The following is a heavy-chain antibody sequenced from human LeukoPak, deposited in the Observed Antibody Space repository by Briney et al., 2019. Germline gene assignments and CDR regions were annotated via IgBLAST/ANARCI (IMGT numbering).Heavy chain of an antibody. V-gene: IGHV4-31*03. CDR2: TYHSGYT. J-gene: IGHJ4*02. Sequence: SQTLSLTCTVSGGPISSGGYYWSWIRQHPRKGLEWIGYTYHSGYTYYNPSLKSRVTISVDTSKNQFSLKLSSVTAADTAVYYCARSYCSGGSCYRGHQGYWGQGTLVTVSS. D-gene: IGHD2-15*01. CDR3: ARSYCSGGSCYRGHQGY. CDR1: GGPISSGGYY.